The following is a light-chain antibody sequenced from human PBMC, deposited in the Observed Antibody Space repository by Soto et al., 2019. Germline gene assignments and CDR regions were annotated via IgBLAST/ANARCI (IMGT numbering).Light chain of an antibody. Sequence: QSALTQPASVSGSPGQSITISCTGTSSDIGVYNYVSWYQQHPGKAPKLMIYDVSNRPSGVSNRFSGSKSGNTASLTISGLQAEDEADYYCDSYSTSSPYVFGSGTKLTVL. J-gene: IGLJ1*01. V-gene: IGLV2-14*01. CDR1: SSDIGVYNY. CDR2: DVS. CDR3: DSYSTSSPYV.